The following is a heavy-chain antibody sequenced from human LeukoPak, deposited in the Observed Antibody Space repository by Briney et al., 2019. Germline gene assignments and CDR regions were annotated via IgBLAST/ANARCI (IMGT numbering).Heavy chain of an antibody. Sequence: GGSLRLSCAASGFTFSSYSMNWVRQAPGKGLEWVSYISSSGSTIYYADSVKGRFTISRDNAKNSLYLQMNSLRAEDTAVYYCARGSWGTLYYYYYYMDVWGKGTTVTISS. CDR3: ARGSWGTLYYYYYYMDV. D-gene: IGHD6-13*01. CDR1: GFTFSSYS. J-gene: IGHJ6*03. CDR2: ISSSGSTI. V-gene: IGHV3-48*04.